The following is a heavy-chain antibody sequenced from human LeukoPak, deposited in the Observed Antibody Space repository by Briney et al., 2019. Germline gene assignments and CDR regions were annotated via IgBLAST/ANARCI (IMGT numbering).Heavy chain of an antibody. CDR2: IIPIFGTA. J-gene: IGHJ4*02. D-gene: IGHD6-13*01. Sequence: ASVKVSCKASGGTFSSYAISWVRQAPGQGLEWMGGIIPIFGTANYAQKFQGRVTITADESTSTAYMELSSLRSEDTAVYYCARDRGYSSSWPIYYFDYWGQGTLVTVSS. CDR3: ARDRGYSSSWPIYYFDY. V-gene: IGHV1-69*01. CDR1: GGTFSSYA.